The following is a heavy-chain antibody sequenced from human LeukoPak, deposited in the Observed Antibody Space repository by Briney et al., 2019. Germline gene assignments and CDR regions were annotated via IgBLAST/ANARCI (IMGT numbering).Heavy chain of an antibody. J-gene: IGHJ6*03. Sequence: SQTLSLTCTVSGDSISSGDYYWSWIRQPAGKGLEWIGRISSSGSTNYNPPLKSRVTISVDTSKNQFSLKLSSVTAADTAAYYCARAVGSGSFQTYYYYMDVWGKGTTVTISS. CDR3: ARAVGSGSFQTYYYYMDV. V-gene: IGHV4-61*02. CDR1: GDSISSGDYY. D-gene: IGHD3-10*01. CDR2: ISSSGST.